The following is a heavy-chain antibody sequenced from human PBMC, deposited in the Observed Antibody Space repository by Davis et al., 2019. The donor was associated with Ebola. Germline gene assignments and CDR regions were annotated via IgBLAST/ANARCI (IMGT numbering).Heavy chain of an antibody. D-gene: IGHD3-16*01. V-gene: IGHV4-59*01. CDR3: ARGTGGVATLNY. CDR1: GDSISTYY. J-gene: IGHJ4*02. CDR2: IHYSGST. Sequence: MPSETLSLTCTVSGDSISTYYWSWIRQPPGKGLEWIGYIHYSGSTNYNPSLKSRVTISVDTSKNQFSLRLSSITTADAAVYYCARGTGGVATLNYWGQGTLVTVSS.